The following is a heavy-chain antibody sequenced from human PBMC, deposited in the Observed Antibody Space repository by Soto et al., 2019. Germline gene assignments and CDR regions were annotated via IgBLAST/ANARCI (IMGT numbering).Heavy chain of an antibody. CDR3: AKDTGRGGGSVFDY. V-gene: IGHV3-23*01. CDR1: GFIFSNYA. D-gene: IGHD2-15*01. J-gene: IGHJ4*02. CDR2: ISGSGADT. Sequence: TGGSLRLSCAPSGFIFSNYAMSWVRQARGKGLEWVSAISGSGADTYYTESVKGRFTISRDNFKNTLYLQMNSLRAEDTAVYYCAKDTGRGGGSVFDYWGQGTLVTVS.